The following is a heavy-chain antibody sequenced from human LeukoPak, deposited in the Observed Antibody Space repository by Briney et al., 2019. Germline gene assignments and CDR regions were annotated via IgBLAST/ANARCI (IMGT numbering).Heavy chain of an antibody. CDR2: IYYSGST. CDR3: ARGLFTFGGVIAFDY. CDR1: GGSLSSYF. Sequence: KPSETLSLTCTVSGGSLSSYFWSWIRQPPGKGLEWIGYIYYSGSTNYNPSLRSRVTVSVDTSKNQFSLKLSSVTAADTAVYYCARGLFTFGGVIAFDYWGQGTLVTVSS. D-gene: IGHD3-16*02. J-gene: IGHJ4*02. V-gene: IGHV4-59*12.